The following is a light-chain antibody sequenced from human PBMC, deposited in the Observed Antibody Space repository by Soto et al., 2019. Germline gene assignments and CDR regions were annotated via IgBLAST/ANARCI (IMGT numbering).Light chain of an antibody. V-gene: IGLV2-11*01. CDR3: CSYAVSYTPMV. CDR2: DVN. J-gene: IGLJ3*02. CDR1: SSDVGGYNY. Sequence: QSALTQPRSVSGSPGQSVTISCTGTSSDVGGYNYVSWYQQHPGKAPKLMIYDVNQRPSGVPDRFSGSKSGNTASLTISGLQAEDEADYYCCSYAVSYTPMVFGGGTKLTVL.